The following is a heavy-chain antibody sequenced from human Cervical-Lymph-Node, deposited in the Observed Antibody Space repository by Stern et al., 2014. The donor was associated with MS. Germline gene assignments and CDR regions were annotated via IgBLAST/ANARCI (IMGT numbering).Heavy chain of an antibody. Sequence: QVQLQESGPGLVKPSETLSLTCTVSGGSISSSSYYWGWIRQPPGKGLEWIGSIYYSGSTYYNPSLKSRVTISVDTSKNLFSLKLSSVTAADTAVYYCARHKGSGLRNFDYWGQGTLVTVSS. CDR2: IYYSGST. CDR1: GGSISSSSYY. CDR3: ARHKGSGLRNFDY. J-gene: IGHJ4*02. V-gene: IGHV4-39*01. D-gene: IGHD6-19*01.